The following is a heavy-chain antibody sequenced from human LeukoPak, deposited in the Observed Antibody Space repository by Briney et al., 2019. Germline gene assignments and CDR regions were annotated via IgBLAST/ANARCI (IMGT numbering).Heavy chain of an antibody. CDR3: ARDFYTSSSTGVPNSFDP. CDR2: IKPSGGTI. J-gene: IGHJ5*02. Sequence: ASVKVSCKASGGTFSSYYIHWVRQAPGLGLQWMGMIKPSGGTIRYEQSFQGRVTMTTDTSTSTVFMELSSLTSDDTAVYYCARDFYTSSSTGVPNSFDPWGQGTLVTVSS. D-gene: IGHD6-6*01. CDR1: GGTFSSYY. V-gene: IGHV1-46*01.